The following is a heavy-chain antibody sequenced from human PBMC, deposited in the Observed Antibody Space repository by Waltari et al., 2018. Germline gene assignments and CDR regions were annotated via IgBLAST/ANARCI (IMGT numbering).Heavy chain of an antibody. D-gene: IGHD2-2*01. CDR1: GGSFSGYY. V-gene: IGHV4-34*01. CDR3: ARGGGWDIVVVPAAKNYFDY. Sequence: QVQLQQWGAGLLKPSETLSLTCAVYGGSFSGYYWSWIRQPPGKGLEWIGEINHSGSTNYNPSLKGRVTISVDTSKNKSSRKLSSVTAADTAVYYCARGGGWDIVVVPAAKNYFDYWGQGTLVTVSS. J-gene: IGHJ4*02. CDR2: INHSGST.